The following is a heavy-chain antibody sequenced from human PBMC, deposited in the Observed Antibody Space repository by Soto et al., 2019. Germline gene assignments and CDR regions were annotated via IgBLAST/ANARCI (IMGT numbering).Heavy chain of an antibody. J-gene: IGHJ5*02. CDR2: IYYSGST. CDR1: GGSISSSSYY. V-gene: IGHV4-39*01. CDR3: AAYQPLLFWFDP. Sequence: PSETLSLTCTVSGGSISSSSYYWGWIRQPPGKGLEWIGSIYYSGSTYYNPSLKSRVTISVDTSKNQFSLKLSSVTAADMAVYYCAAYQPLLFWFDPWGQGTLVTVSS. D-gene: IGHD2-21*02.